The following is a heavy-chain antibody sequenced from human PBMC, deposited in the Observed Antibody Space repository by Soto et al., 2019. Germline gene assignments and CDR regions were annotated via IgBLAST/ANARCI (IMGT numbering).Heavy chain of an antibody. J-gene: IGHJ5*02. D-gene: IGHD6-19*01. CDR3: ARGKQWLDPNWFAP. V-gene: IGHV4-30-2*01. CDR1: GGSISSGGYS. Sequence: SETLSLSCAVSGGSISSGGYSWSWIRQPPGKGLEWIGYIYHSGSTYYNPSLKSRVTISVDRSKNQFSLKLSSVTAADTAVYYCARGKQWLDPNWFAPWGQGTLVLVSS. CDR2: IYHSGST.